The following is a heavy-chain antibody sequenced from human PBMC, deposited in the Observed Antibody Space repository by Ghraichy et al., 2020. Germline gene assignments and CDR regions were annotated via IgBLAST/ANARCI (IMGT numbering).Heavy chain of an antibody. J-gene: IGHJ6*02. CDR1: GGSISSYY. CDR3: ARVGLRCRVYPDQQPNMCMDV. V-gene: IGHV4-59*01. Sequence: SETLSLTCTVSGGSISSYYWSWIRQPPGKGLEWIGYIYYSGSTNYNPSLKSRVTISVDTSKNQFSLKLSSVTAADTAVYYCARVGLRCRVYPDQQPNMCMDVWGQGTTVTVSS. D-gene: IGHD4-17*01. CDR2: IYYSGST.